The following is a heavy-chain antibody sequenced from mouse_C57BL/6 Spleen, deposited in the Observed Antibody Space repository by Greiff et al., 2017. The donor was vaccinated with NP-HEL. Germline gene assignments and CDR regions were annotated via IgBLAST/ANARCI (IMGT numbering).Heavy chain of an antibody. CDR1: GYTFTDYY. CDR3: AKGYYGSSYLDY. CDR2: INPYNGGT. Sequence: VQLKQSGPVLVKPGASVKMSCKASGYTFTDYYMNWVKQSHGKSLEWIGVINPYNGGTSYNQKFKGKATLTVDKSSSTAYMELNSLTSEDSAVYYCAKGYYGSSYLDYWGQGTTLTVSS. V-gene: IGHV1-19*01. J-gene: IGHJ2*01. D-gene: IGHD1-1*01.